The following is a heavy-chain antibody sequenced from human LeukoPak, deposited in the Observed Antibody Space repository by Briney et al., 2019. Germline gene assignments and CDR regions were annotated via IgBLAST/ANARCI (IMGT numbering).Heavy chain of an antibody. CDR3: AKVQLGIGVDY. V-gene: IGHV3-23*01. CDR2: ITGSGGGT. J-gene: IGHJ4*02. Sequence: GGSLRLSCAASGFTFSSYAMTWVRQAPGKGLEWVSTITGSGGGTYYADSVKGRFTISRDNSKNTLYLQMYRLRAEDTAVYYCAKVQLGIGVDYWGQGTLVTVSS. D-gene: IGHD7-27*01. CDR1: GFTFSSYA.